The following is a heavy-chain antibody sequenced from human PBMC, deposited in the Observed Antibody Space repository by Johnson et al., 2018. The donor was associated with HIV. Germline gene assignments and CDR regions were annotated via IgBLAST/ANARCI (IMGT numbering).Heavy chain of an antibody. J-gene: IGHJ3*02. V-gene: IGHV3-72*01. Sequence: LVESGGGLVQPGGSLRLSCEASGFTFSDHYMDWVRQAPGKGLEWVGRSRNKANTYTTEYAVSVKGRFTIPRDDSKNSLYLQMNSLKTEDTAVYYCARPHFATVLQFLGGAFDIWGQGTMVTVSS. CDR1: GFTFSDHY. CDR3: ARPHFATVLQFLGGAFDI. CDR2: SRNKANTYTT. D-gene: IGHD3-3*01.